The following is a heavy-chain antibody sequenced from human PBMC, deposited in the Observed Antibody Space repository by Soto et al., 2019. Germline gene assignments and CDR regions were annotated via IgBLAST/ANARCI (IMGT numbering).Heavy chain of an antibody. CDR2: VSSTGST. Sequence: SSETLSLTCTVSGAXITQYYWNWIRQSPGKGLEWIVSVSSTGSTVYNPSLTSRVTVSLDTSKNQFSLTLNSVTAADTAIYYCARALGYTYGHLPIDYWGQGALVTSPQ. V-gene: IGHV4-4*08. CDR3: ARALGYTYGHLPIDY. D-gene: IGHD5-18*01. J-gene: IGHJ4*02. CDR1: GAXITQYY.